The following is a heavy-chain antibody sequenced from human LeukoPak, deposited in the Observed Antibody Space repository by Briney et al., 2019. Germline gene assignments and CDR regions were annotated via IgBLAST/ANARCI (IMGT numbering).Heavy chain of an antibody. J-gene: IGHJ5*02. Sequence: SETLSLTCAVYGGSFSGYYWSWIRQPPGKGLEWIGEINHSGSTNYNPSLKSRVTISVDTSKNQFSLKLSSVTAADTAVYYCARRGIAARPIGGFDPWGQGTLVTVSS. D-gene: IGHD6-6*01. CDR3: ARRGIAARPIGGFDP. V-gene: IGHV4-34*01. CDR2: INHSGST. CDR1: GGSFSGYY.